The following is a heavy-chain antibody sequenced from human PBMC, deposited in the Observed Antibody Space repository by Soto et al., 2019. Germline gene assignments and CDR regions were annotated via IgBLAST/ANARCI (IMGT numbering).Heavy chain of an antibody. D-gene: IGHD3-10*01. CDR1: GFTVSSNY. J-gene: IGHJ6*03. CDR3: ARGRGSGSYYNDYYYYYYMDV. Sequence: GSLRLSCAASGFTVSSNYMSWVRQAPGKGLEWVSVIYSGGSTYYADSVKGRFTISRDNSKNTLYLQMNSLRAEDTAVYYCARGRGSGSYYNDYYYYYYMDVWGKGTTVTVSS. V-gene: IGHV3-66*01. CDR2: IYSGGST.